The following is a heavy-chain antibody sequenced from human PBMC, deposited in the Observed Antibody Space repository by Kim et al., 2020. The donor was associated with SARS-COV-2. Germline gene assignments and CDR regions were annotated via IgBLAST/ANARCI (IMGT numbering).Heavy chain of an antibody. CDR2: GSNE. D-gene: IGHD1-1*01. Sequence: GSNECYGDSVKGRFTISRDNSNNMVYLQMNSLRAEDTAVYYCARGTQSFDPWGQGTMVTVSS. CDR3: ARGTQSFDP. J-gene: IGHJ5*02. V-gene: IGHV3-33*01.